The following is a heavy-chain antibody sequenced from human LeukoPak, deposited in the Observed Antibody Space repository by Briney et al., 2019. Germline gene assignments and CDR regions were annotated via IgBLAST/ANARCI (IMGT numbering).Heavy chain of an antibody. Sequence: GGSLRLSCGASGFTFSRYWMHWVRHAPGKGLEWVSCISSTGNTIYYADSVKGRFTISRDNAKNSLYLQMNSLRAEDTAVYYCAELGITMIGGVWGKGTTVTISS. V-gene: IGHV3-48*03. J-gene: IGHJ6*04. CDR1: GFTFSRYW. CDR3: AELGITMIGGV. D-gene: IGHD3-10*02. CDR2: ISSTGNTI.